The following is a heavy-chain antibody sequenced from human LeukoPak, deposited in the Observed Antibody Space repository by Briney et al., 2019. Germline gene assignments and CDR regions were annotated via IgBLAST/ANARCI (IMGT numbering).Heavy chain of an antibody. V-gene: IGHV1-46*03. CDR2: INPSGGST. D-gene: IGHD3-3*01. CDR3: ARVLYDFWSGTDRYFDY. CDR1: GGTFSSYA. J-gene: IGHJ4*02. Sequence: ASVKVSCKASGGTFSSYAISWVRQAPGQGLEWMGIINPSGGSTSYAQKFQGRVTMTRDTSTSTVYMELSSLRSEDTAVYYCARVLYDFWSGTDRYFDYWGQGTLVTVSS.